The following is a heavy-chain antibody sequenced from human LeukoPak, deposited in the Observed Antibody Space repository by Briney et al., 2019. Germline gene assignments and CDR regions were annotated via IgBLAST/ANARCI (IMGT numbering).Heavy chain of an antibody. CDR3: ARDFCSGGSCYLFEF. D-gene: IGHD2-15*01. Sequence: ASVKVSCKASGYTFTGYYIHWVRQAPGQGLEWMGWINPNSGGTYYAQKFQGRVTMTRDTSFSTAYMELSRLRSDDTALYYCARDFCSGGSCYLFEFWGQGILVTVSS. V-gene: IGHV1-2*02. J-gene: IGHJ4*02. CDR2: INPNSGGT. CDR1: GYTFTGYY.